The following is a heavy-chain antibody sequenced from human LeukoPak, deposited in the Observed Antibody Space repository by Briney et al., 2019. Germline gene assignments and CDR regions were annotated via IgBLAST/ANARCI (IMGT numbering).Heavy chain of an antibody. J-gene: IGHJ3*02. V-gene: IGHV1-3*01. D-gene: IGHD3-10*01. CDR3: ARNYYGSGSYVAFDI. CDR2: INAGNGNT. Sequence: ASVKVSCKASGYTFSNSAIHWVRQAPGQRLEWMGWINAGNGNTKYSQKFQGRVTITRDTSASTAYMELSSLRSEDTAVYYCARNYYGSGSYVAFDIWGQGTMVTVSS. CDR1: GYTFSNSA.